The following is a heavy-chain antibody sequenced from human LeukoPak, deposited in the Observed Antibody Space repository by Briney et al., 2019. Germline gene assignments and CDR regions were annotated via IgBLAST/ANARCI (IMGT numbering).Heavy chain of an antibody. CDR3: ARDWSGGSMIYYGMDV. CDR1: GFTFSSYS. D-gene: IGHD2-15*01. V-gene: IGHV3-21*01. CDR2: ISSSSSYI. Sequence: GGSLRLSCAASGFTFSSYSMNWVRQAPGKGLEWVSSISSSSSYIYYADSVKGRFTISRDNAKNSLYLQMNSLRAEDTAVYYCARDWSGGSMIYYGMDVWGKGTTVTVSS. J-gene: IGHJ6*04.